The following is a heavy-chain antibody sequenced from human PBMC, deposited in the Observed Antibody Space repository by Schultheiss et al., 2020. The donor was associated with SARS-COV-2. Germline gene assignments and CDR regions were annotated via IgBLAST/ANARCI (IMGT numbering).Heavy chain of an antibody. Sequence: GESLKISCAASGFTHSDDGMSWVRQAPGKRLEWVSTISSSGASTYYADSVKGRFIISRDNSKKTLYLQMNSMSAGDTAIYYCVNYISGGFRSFDNWGQGTLVTVSS. J-gene: IGHJ4*02. CDR2: ISSSGAST. CDR3: VNYISGGFRSFDN. V-gene: IGHV3-23*01. CDR1: GFTHSDDG. D-gene: IGHD3-16*02.